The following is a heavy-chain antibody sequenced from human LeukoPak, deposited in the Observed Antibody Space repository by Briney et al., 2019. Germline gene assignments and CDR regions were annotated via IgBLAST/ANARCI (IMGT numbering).Heavy chain of an antibody. V-gene: IGHV1-69*13. J-gene: IGHJ5*02. CDR3: ARGVGSSSSPYNWFDP. D-gene: IGHD6-6*01. Sequence: SVKVSCKASGGTFSSYAISWVRQAPGQGLEWMGGIIPIFGTANYTQKFQGRVTITADESTSTAYMELSSLRSEDTAVYYCARGVGSSSSPYNWFDPWGQGTLVTVSS. CDR2: IIPIFGTA. CDR1: GGTFSSYA.